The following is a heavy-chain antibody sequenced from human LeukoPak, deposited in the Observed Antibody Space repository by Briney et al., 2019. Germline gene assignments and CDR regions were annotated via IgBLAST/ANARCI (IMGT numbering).Heavy chain of an antibody. Sequence: GGSLRLSCAASGFTFSNAWMSWVRQAPGKGLEWVGRIKSKTDGGTTDYAAPVKGRFTISRGDSKNTLYLQMNSLKTEDTAVYYCTTSPSSGYSGKPDYWGQGTLVTVSS. V-gene: IGHV3-15*01. CDR1: GFTFSNAW. D-gene: IGHD3-22*01. CDR2: IKSKTDGGTT. CDR3: TTSPSSGYSGKPDY. J-gene: IGHJ4*02.